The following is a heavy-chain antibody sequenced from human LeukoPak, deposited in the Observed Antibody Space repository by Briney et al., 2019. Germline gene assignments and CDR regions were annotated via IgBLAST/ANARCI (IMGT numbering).Heavy chain of an antibody. CDR1: GGSISSGGYY. CDR3: ARGVIAAAEADY. D-gene: IGHD6-13*01. CDR2: IYYSGST. J-gene: IGHJ4*02. Sequence: SETLSLTCTVSGGSISSGGYYWGWIRQRPGKGLEWIGYIYYSGSTYYNPSLKSRVTISLDTSKNQFSLKLSSVTAADTAVYYCARGVIAAAEADYWGQGTLVTVSS. V-gene: IGHV4-31*03.